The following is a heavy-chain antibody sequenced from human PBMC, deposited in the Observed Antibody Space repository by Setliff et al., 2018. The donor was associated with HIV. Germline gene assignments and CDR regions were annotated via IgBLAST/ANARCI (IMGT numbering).Heavy chain of an antibody. CDR3: ARTPERSYGSGSNPNRFDY. CDR2: ISAYNGNT. CDR1: GYTFTSYG. J-gene: IGHJ4*02. V-gene: IGHV1-18*01. Sequence: ASVKVSCKASGYTFTSYGITWVRQAPGQGLAWMGWISAYNGNTNYAQKLQGRVTLTTDTSTSTAYMELRSLTSDDTAVYYCARTPERSYGSGSNPNRFDYWGQGTLVTVSS. D-gene: IGHD3-10*01.